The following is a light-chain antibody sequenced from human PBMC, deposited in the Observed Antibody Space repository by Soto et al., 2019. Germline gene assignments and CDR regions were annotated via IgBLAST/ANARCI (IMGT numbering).Light chain of an antibody. CDR3: QQYGSSGT. CDR1: QSVSNNY. V-gene: IGKV3-20*01. CDR2: GTS. Sequence: EIVLTQSPGTLSLSPGERATLSCRASQSVSNNYLAWYQQKPGQAPRVLIYGTSIRASGVPERFSGGGSGTDFTLTITRLEPEDFAVYYCQQYGSSGTFGQGTKVDIK. J-gene: IGKJ1*01.